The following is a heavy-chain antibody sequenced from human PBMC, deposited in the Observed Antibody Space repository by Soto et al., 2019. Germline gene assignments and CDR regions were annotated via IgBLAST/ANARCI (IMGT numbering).Heavy chain of an antibody. CDR3: AKDLKYSSGLNWFDP. CDR2: ISGSGGST. CDR1: GFTFSSYA. J-gene: IGHJ5*02. D-gene: IGHD6-19*01. Sequence: EVQLLESGGGLVQPGGSLRLSCAASGFTFSSYAMSWVRQAPGKGLEWVSAISGSGGSTYYADSVKGRFTISRDNSKNTLYLQMNSLRADDTAVYYCAKDLKYSSGLNWFDPWGQGTLVTVSS. V-gene: IGHV3-23*01.